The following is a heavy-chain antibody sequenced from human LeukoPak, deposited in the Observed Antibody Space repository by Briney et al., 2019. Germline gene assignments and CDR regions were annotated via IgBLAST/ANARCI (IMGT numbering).Heavy chain of an antibody. V-gene: IGHV1-8*01. CDR1: GYTFTSYD. CDR3: ARYYYDSSGYYYGFDY. J-gene: IGHJ4*02. D-gene: IGHD3-22*01. Sequence: ASVKVSCKASGYTFTSYDINWVRQATGQVLEWMGWMNPNSGNTGYAQKFQGRVTMTRNTSISTAYMELSSLRSEDTAVYYCARYYYDSSGYYYGFDYWGQGTLVTVSS. CDR2: MNPNSGNT.